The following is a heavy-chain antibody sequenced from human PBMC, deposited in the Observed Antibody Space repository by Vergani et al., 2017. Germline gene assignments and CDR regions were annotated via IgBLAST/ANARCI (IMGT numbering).Heavy chain of an antibody. CDR2: IYYSGST. V-gene: IGHV4-59*06. CDR3: ARDDRTYGSGGDY. J-gene: IGHJ4*02. D-gene: IGHD3-10*01. CDR1: GGSISSYY. Sequence: QVQLQESGPGLVKPSETLSLTCTVSGGSISSYYWSWIRQHPGKGLEWIGYIYYSGSTYYNPSLKSRVTISVDTSKNQFSLKLSSVTAADTAVYYCARDDRTYGSGGDYWGQGTLVTVSS.